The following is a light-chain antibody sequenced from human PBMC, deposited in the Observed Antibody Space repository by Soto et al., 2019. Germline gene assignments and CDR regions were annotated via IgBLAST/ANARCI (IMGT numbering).Light chain of an antibody. CDR2: KAS. V-gene: IGKV1-5*03. CDR3: KDYTSYSDA. CDR1: QTISSW. Sequence: DIQMTQSPSTLSTSVGDRVTITCRASQTISSWLSWYQQKPGKGRKPLSYKASTLKSGVPSRFSGSGSGREFTFTTGLLQPDDFPTYYSKDYTSYSDAFGKGTKVDIK. J-gene: IGKJ1*01.